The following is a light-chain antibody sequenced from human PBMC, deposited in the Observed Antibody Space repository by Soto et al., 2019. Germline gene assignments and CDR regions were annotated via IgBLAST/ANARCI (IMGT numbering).Light chain of an antibody. CDR2: DVS. J-gene: IGLJ2*01. CDR3: SSYTSTSTLGV. V-gene: IGLV2-14*03. Sequence: QSVLTQPASVSGSPGQSITISCTGTSSDIGGYKYVSWYQHHPGKAPKLMIYDVSNRPSGVSDRFSGSKSGNTASLTISGLQAEDEADYYCSSYTSTSTLGVFGGGTKVTVL. CDR1: SSDIGGYKY.